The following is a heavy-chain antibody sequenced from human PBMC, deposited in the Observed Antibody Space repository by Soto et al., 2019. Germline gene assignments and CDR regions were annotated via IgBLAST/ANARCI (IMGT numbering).Heavy chain of an antibody. V-gene: IGHV1-46*01. CDR2: INPSGGST. D-gene: IGHD6-13*01. J-gene: IGHJ4*02. Sequence: GGSVKVSCKASGYPFPSCYMHWVRQAPGQGLEWMGIINPSGGSTSYAQKFQGRVTMTRDTSTSTVYMELSSLRSEDTAVYYCARILEAAGTQDYWGQGTLVTVSS. CDR3: ARILEAAGTQDY. CDR1: GYPFPSCY.